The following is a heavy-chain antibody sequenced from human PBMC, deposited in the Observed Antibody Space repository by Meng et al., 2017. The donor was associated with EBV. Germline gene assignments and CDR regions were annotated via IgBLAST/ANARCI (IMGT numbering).Heavy chain of an antibody. Sequence: GPREVSGSGAPQPAPSVNGSFNTSGGIVRGFAISWVLQAPGQGLEWMGRIIPLFHTTTYAQKFQGRLHIIADESSATTYMDLSSLRSEDTAIYYCASAEHCGDYVFEYWGQGTLVTVSS. CDR2: IIPLFHTT. CDR3: ASAEHCGDYVFEY. D-gene: IGHD2-21*02. J-gene: IGHJ4*02. CDR1: GGIVRGFA. V-gene: IGHV1-69*01.